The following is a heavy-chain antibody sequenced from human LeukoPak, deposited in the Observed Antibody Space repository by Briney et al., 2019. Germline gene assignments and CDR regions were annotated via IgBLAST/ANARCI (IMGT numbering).Heavy chain of an antibody. J-gene: IGHJ4*02. CDR1: GGSISTYY. CDR3: ARGISSSGWYLSYYFDY. V-gene: IGHV4-59*01. Sequence: SEALSLTCTVSGGSISTYYWSWIRQPPGKGLEWIGYIYYSGNTNYNPSLKSRVTISVDTSKNQFSLKLSSVTAADTAVYYCARGISSSGWYLSYYFDYWGQGTLVTVSS. D-gene: IGHD6-19*01. CDR2: IYYSGNT.